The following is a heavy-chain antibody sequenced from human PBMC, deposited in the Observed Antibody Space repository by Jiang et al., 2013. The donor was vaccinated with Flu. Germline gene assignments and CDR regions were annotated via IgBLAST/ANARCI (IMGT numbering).Heavy chain of an antibody. D-gene: IGHD5-18*01. Sequence: LLKPSETLSLTCTVSGGSISGSTYFWGWIRQPPGEGLEWIGSVSYGGTSYYNPSLKNRVTISVDAPTNQFSLKLKSVSAADTSIYYCVGSAYIEGHTWFDPWGQGTLVTVSS. CDR3: VGSAYIEGHTWFDP. J-gene: IGHJ5*02. CDR1: GGSISGSTYF. V-gene: IGHV4-39*01. CDR2: VSYGGTS.